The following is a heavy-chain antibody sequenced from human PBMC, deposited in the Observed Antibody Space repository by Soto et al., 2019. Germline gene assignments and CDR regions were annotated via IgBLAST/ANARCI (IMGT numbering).Heavy chain of an antibody. CDR2: IYSDGGT. V-gene: IGHV3-66*01. CDR3: ATRMTTAPY. Sequence: EVQLVQSGGGLVQPGGSLRLSCAASGFTVSNNYLSWVRQAPGKGLQWVSLIYSDGGTDYAESVKGRFTISRDNSKNTLYLQMYSLKAEDTAIYYCATRMTTAPYWGQGTLVTVSS. J-gene: IGHJ4*02. D-gene: IGHD4-17*01. CDR1: GFTVSNNY.